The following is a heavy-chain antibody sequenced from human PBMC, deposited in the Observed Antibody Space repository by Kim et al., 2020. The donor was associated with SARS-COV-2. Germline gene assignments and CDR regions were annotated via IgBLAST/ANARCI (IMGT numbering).Heavy chain of an antibody. D-gene: IGHD3-3*01. V-gene: IGHV3-23*01. J-gene: IGHJ4*02. CDR3: AKDPGGFWSGTFDY. Sequence: ADSGKGRFTISRDNAKNTLYLQMNSLRAEDTAVYYCAKDPGGFWSGTFDYWGQGTLVTVSS.